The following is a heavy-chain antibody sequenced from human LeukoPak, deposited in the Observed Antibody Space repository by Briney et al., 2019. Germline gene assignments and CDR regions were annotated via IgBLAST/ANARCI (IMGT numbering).Heavy chain of an antibody. CDR1: GYTFTTYY. CDR2: INPSGGST. J-gene: IGHJ4*02. D-gene: IGHD6-13*01. CDR3: ARGGSKQLAPPFDS. V-gene: IGHV1-46*01. Sequence: ASVKVSCKASGYTFTTYYIHWVRQAPGQGLEWMGMINPSGGSTNYAPKLQGRVTVTRDTSTSTAYMDLSSLRSGDTALYYCARGGSKQLAPPFDSWGQGTLVTVSS.